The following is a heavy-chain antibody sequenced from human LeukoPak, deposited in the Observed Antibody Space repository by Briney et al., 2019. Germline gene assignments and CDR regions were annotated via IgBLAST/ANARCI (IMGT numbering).Heavy chain of an antibody. CDR2: INHNGNVN. J-gene: IGHJ4*02. Sequence: PGGSLRLSCAASGFTFSSYWMNWARQAPGKGLEWVASINHNGNVNYYVDSVKGRFTISRDNAKNSLYLQMSNLRAEDTAVYFCARASEGFIAAAGNVYWGQGTLVTVSS. D-gene: IGHD6-13*01. CDR3: ARASEGFIAAAGNVY. V-gene: IGHV3-7*03. CDR1: GFTFSSYW.